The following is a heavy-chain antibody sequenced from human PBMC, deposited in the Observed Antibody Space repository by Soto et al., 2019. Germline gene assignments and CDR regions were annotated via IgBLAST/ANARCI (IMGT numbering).Heavy chain of an antibody. CDR3: ARDNYDILTGYPQEAFDI. CDR2: IIPMSGKA. CDR1: GGTFNSYT. D-gene: IGHD3-9*01. J-gene: IGHJ3*02. V-gene: IGHV1-69*08. Sequence: QVQLVQSGAEVKKPGSSVKVSCKASGGTFNSYTISWVRQAPGQGLEWMGRIIPMSGKANYAQKLQGRVTITADKSTSTAYMELSSVRSEDTAVYYCARDNYDILTGYPQEAFDIWGQGTMVTVSS.